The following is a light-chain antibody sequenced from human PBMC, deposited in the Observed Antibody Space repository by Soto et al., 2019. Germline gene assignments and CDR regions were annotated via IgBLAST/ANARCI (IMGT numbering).Light chain of an antibody. V-gene: IGKV3-20*01. J-gene: IGKJ1*01. CDR1: QSVSSTY. Sequence: ELVLTQSPGTLSWSPGERSTLSCRASQSVSSTYLAWYRQKPGQAPRILIYGESSRATGIPDRLSGSGSGTDLNLIISSLEPEDFAVYYCQKYAGSPWTCGQGTKVDIK. CDR3: QKYAGSPWT. CDR2: GES.